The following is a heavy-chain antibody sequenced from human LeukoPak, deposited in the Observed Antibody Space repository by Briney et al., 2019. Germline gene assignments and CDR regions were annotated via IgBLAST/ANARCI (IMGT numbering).Heavy chain of an antibody. CDR1: GGSISSSSYY. J-gene: IGHJ5*02. Sequence: SETLSLTCTVSGGSISSSSYYWGWIRQPPGKGLEWIGSIYYSGSTYYNPSLKSRVTISVDTSKNQFSLKLSSVTAADTAVYYCARDSDVAAAGTGNWFDPWGQGTLVTVSS. CDR2: IYYSGST. CDR3: ARDSDVAAAGTGNWFDP. V-gene: IGHV4-39*07. D-gene: IGHD6-13*01.